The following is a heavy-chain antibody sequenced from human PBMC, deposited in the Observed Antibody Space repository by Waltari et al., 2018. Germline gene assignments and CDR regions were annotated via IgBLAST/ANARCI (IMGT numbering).Heavy chain of an antibody. Sequence: QLRLQESGPGLVKPSGTLSLTCVVSGDAMSGNSWWSWVRQSPDKGLEWIGQVHRNGRTNYNPYLASRATVSLDSSRNQFSLRILSATAADTAVYYCARDLGRGLFLDSWGQGTLVTVSP. J-gene: IGHJ4*02. CDR3: ARDLGRGLFLDS. CDR2: VHRNGRT. CDR1: GDAMSGNSW. V-gene: IGHV4-4*02. D-gene: IGHD2-15*01.